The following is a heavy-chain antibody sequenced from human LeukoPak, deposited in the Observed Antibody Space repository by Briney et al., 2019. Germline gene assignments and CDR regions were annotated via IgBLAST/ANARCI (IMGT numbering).Heavy chain of an antibody. Sequence: SETLSLTCTVSGGSISSSCWSWVRQPPGKGLEWFGYIYYSETYYNPSLKGRVTISLDTSRNQFSLKLSSVTAADTAVYYCARDDPNDAFDIWGQGTMVTVSS. V-gene: IGHV4-59*12. CDR1: GGSISSSC. J-gene: IGHJ3*02. CDR2: IYYSET. CDR3: ARDDPNDAFDI.